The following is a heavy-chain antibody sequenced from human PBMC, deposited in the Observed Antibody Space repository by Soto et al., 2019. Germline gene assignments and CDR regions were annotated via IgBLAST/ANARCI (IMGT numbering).Heavy chain of an antibody. V-gene: IGHV3-30-3*01. Sequence: QVQLVESGGGVVQPGRSLRLSCAASGFTFSSYAMHWVRQAPGKGLEWVAVISYDGSNKYYADSVKGRFTISRDNSKNTLYLQMNSLRAEDTAVYYCARDAVGSGSHEILNDYWGPGTLVTVSS. D-gene: IGHD3-10*01. J-gene: IGHJ4*02. CDR1: GFTFSSYA. CDR3: ARDAVGSGSHEILNDY. CDR2: ISYDGSNK.